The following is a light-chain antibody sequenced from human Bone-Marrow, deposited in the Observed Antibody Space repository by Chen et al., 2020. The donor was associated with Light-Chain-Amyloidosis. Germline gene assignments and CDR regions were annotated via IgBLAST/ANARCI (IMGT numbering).Light chain of an antibody. Sequence: NFMLTQPHSVSEPPGKTVIISCTRSSGSIATNYVQWYQQRPGSSPTTVIYEDDQRSSGVPDRFSGYIDRSSNSASLPISGLKTEDEADYYCQSYQGSSQGVFGGGTKLTVL. CDR3: QSYQGSSQGV. V-gene: IGLV6-57*01. CDR2: EDD. J-gene: IGLJ3*02. CDR1: SGSIATNY.